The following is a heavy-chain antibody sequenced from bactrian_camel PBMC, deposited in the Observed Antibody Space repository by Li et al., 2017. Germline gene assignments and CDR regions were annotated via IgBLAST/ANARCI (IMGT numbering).Heavy chain of an antibody. CDR2: FWGVSE. CDR3: AALCRGQWDSPDCAY. V-gene: IGHV3S53*01. Sequence: HVQLVESGGGSVQPGGSLRISCTGSGTAASRWFRQAPGKEREGVAAFWGVSERYADSVKGRFTISRDSRNNIMYLQMSDLKPEDTAMYYCAALCRGQWDSPDCAYWGQGTQVTVS. D-gene: IGHD3*01. CDR1: GTAAS. J-gene: IGHJ4*01.